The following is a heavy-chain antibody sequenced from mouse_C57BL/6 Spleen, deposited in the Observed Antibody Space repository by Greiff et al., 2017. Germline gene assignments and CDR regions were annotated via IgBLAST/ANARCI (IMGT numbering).Heavy chain of an antibody. CDR2: IRLKSDNYAT. Sequence: AGGSMKLSCVASGFTFSNYWMNWVRQSPEKGLEWVAQIRLKSDNYATHYAESVKGRFTISRDDSKSSVYLQMNNLRAEDTGIYYCTVLHDYDGFAYWGQGTLVTVSA. J-gene: IGHJ3*01. CDR3: TVLHDYDGFAY. D-gene: IGHD2-4*01. CDR1: GFTFSNYW. V-gene: IGHV6-3*01.